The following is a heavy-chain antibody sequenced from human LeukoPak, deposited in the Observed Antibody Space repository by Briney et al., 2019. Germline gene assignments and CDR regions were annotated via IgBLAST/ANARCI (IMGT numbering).Heavy chain of an antibody. CDR1: GFTFSSFE. CDR3: VRDWGYCTGGSCYGYHYYGMDV. CDR2: INSFGTTI. D-gene: IGHD2-15*01. Sequence: PGGSLRLSCAASGFTFSSFEVNWVRQAPGKGLEWLSNINSFGTTIYYADSVKGRSTISRDNAKDSLHLQMNSLRAEDTAVYYCVRDWGYCTGGSCYGYHYYGMDVWGQGTTVTVSS. V-gene: IGHV3-48*03. J-gene: IGHJ6*02.